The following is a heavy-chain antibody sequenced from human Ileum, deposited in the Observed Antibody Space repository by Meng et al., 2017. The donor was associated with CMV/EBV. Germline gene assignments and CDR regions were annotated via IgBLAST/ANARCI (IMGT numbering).Heavy chain of an antibody. Sequence: QLQGSGPGLVKPSETLSLTCPVPGGSISGYYWSWIRQPATKGLEWIGRVYSSGSTDYNPSLQSRVTMSVDTSKNQFSLKLSSVTAADTAVYYCARGSSSWVFDYWGQGTLVTVSS. CDR3: ARGSSSWVFDY. D-gene: IGHD2-2*01. V-gene: IGHV4-4*07. CDR2: VYSSGST. CDR1: GGSISGYY. J-gene: IGHJ4*02.